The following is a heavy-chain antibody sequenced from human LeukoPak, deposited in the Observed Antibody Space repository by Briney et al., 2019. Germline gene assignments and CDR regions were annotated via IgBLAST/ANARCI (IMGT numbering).Heavy chain of an antibody. CDR2: SSTSGSTI. CDR1: GFTFSDFH. D-gene: IGHD5-24*01. CDR3: ARERDRRDGYNKHYDY. J-gene: IGHJ4*02. Sequence: PGGSLRLSCAASGFTFSDFHMCWIRQAPGKGLEWVSFSSTSGSTIFYADSVKGRFTISRDNAKNSLYLQMNSLRAEDTAVYYCARERDRRDGYNKHYDYWGQGTLVTVSS. V-gene: IGHV3-11*01.